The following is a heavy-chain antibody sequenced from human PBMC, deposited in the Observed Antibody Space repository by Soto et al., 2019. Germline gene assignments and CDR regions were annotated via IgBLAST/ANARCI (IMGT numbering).Heavy chain of an antibody. CDR3: ARHHGPTTSENWFDP. V-gene: IGHV1-18*01. CDR1: GYTFFTYD. Sequence: QVHLVQSGVEVTTPGASVKVSCQASGYTFFTYDISWGRQAPGQGLEWMGWISTYSGDTKYAQKFQGRVTMTTDTSTTTAYLELRSLRSDDTAAYYCARHHGPTTSENWFDPWGQGTLVTVSS. CDR2: ISTYSGDT. J-gene: IGHJ5*02. D-gene: IGHD5-12*01.